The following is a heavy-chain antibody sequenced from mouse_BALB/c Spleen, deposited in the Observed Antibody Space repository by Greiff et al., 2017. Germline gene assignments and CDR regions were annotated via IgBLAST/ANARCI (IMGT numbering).Heavy chain of an antibody. CDR1: GYAFTNYL. Sequence: QVQLKESGAELVRPGTSVKVSCKASGYAFTNYLIEWVKQRPGQGLEWIGVINPGSGGTNYNEKFKGKATLTADKSSSTAYMQLSSLTSDDSAVYFCARSGGNYVGFAYWGQGTLVTVSA. CDR2: INPGSGGT. V-gene: IGHV1-54*01. CDR3: ARSGGNYVGFAY. D-gene: IGHD2-1*01. J-gene: IGHJ3*01.